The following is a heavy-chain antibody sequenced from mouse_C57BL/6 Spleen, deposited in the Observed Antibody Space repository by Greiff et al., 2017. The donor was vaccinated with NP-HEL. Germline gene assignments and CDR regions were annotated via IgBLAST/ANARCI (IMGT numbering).Heavy chain of an antibody. CDR2: ISDGGSYT. D-gene: IGHD3-2*02. V-gene: IGHV5-4*03. J-gene: IGHJ3*01. Sequence: EVNVVESGGGLVKPGGSLKLSCAASGFTFSSYAMSWVRQTPEKRLEWVATISDGGSYTYYPDNVKGRFPISRDNAKNNLYLQMSHLKSEDTAMYDCAKTAQAVFAYWGQGTLVTVSA. CDR3: AKTAQAVFAY. CDR1: GFTFSSYA.